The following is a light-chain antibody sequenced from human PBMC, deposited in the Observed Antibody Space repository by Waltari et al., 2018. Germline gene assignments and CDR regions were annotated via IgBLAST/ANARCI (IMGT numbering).Light chain of an antibody. CDR2: EVS. CDR3: SSYTSSSTLVV. CDR1: SSDVGGYNY. Sequence: QSALTQPASVSGSPGQSITISCTGTSSDVGGYNYVSWNQQHPGKAPKLMIYEVSNRPSGVSTRFSGSKSGTTASLTISGLQAEDEADYYCSSYTSSSTLVVFGGGTKLTVL. V-gene: IGLV2-14*01. J-gene: IGLJ2*01.